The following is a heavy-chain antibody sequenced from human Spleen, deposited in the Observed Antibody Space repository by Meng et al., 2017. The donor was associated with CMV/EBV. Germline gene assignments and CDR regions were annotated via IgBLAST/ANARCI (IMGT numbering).Heavy chain of an antibody. V-gene: IGHV1-69*10. CDR3: ARERGAVAGDH. J-gene: IGHJ4*02. Sequence: SVKVSCKASGGTFSNLGFTWVRQAPGQGLEWMGGIFPKLGLINHSEKFQGRVSITTDEFTTTVFIELSSLRSDDTAIYYCARERGAVAGDHWGQGTLVTVSS. CDR2: IFPKLGLI. D-gene: IGHD3-10*01. CDR1: GGTFSNLG.